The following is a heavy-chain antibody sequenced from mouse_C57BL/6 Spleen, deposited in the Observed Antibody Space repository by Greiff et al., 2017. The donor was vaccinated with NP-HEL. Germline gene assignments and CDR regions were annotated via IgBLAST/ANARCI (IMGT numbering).Heavy chain of an antibody. CDR1: GYTFTSYW. CDR2: IHPNSGST. CDR3: VYGYDEDYFDY. V-gene: IGHV1-64*01. J-gene: IGHJ2*01. Sequence: QVQLQQSGAELVKPGASVKLSCKASGYTFTSYWMHWVKQRPGQGLEWIGMIHPNSGSTNYNEKFKSKATLTVDKSSSTAYMQLSSLTSEDSAVYYCVYGYDEDYFDYWGQGTTLTVSS. D-gene: IGHD2-2*01.